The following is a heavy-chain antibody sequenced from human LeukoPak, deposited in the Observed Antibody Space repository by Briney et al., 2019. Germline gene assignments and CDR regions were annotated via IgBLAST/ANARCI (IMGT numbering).Heavy chain of an antibody. Sequence: GGSLRLSCAASGFTFSSYGMHWVRQAPGKGLEWVAGIWYDGSNTYYADSVKGRITISRDNSKNTLYLQMNSLRADDTAVYYCAKDPEYSSSGIDYWGQGTLVTVSS. J-gene: IGHJ4*02. CDR3: AKDPEYSSSGIDY. CDR2: IWYDGSNT. V-gene: IGHV3-33*06. D-gene: IGHD6-13*01. CDR1: GFTFSSYG.